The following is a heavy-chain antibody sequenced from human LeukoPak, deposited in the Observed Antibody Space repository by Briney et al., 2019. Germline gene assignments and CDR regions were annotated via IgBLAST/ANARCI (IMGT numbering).Heavy chain of an antibody. CDR2: ISGSGGYT. D-gene: IGHD5-18*01. CDR3: AKVRGYSYGAIDY. Sequence: GGSLRLSCAASGFTFSTYAMSWVRQAPGQGLEWVSAISGSGGYTYYADSVKGRFTISRDNSKNTLYLQMNSLRAEDTAVYYCAKVRGYSYGAIDYWGQGTLVTVSS. CDR1: GFTFSTYA. V-gene: IGHV3-23*01. J-gene: IGHJ4*02.